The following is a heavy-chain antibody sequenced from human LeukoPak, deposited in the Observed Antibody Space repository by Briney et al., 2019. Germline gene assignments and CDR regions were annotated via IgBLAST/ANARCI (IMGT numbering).Heavy chain of an antibody. CDR2: IKSKTDGGTT. V-gene: IGHV3-15*07. J-gene: IGHJ4*02. Sequence: GGSLRLSCAASGFTFSNAWMNWVRQAPGKGLEWVGRIKSKTDGGTTDYAAPVKGRFTISRDDSKNTLYLQMNSLKTEDTAVYYCTTDPYYYDSSPAGDYWGQGTLVTVSS. D-gene: IGHD3-22*01. CDR1: GFTFSNAW. CDR3: TTDPYYYDSSPAGDY.